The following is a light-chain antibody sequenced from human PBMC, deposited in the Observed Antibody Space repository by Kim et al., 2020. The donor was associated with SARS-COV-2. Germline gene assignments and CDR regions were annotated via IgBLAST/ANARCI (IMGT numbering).Light chain of an antibody. V-gene: IGLV3-1*01. Sequence: SYELTQPPSVSVPPGQTASITCSGQKLGDKYTSWYQQRPGQSPMVVIYEDRLRPSGIPERFSGSNSGSTATLTISGTQAMDEADYYCQAWDSSSVVFGGGTRLTVL. CDR3: QAWDSSSVV. CDR2: EDR. J-gene: IGLJ3*02. CDR1: KLGDKY.